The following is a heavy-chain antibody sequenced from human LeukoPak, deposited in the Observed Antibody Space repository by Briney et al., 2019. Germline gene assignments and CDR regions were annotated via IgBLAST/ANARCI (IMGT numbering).Heavy chain of an antibody. CDR3: ARHDANYGSGSYSEYFQH. V-gene: IGHV4-34*01. Sequence: PSETLSLTCAVYGGSFSGYYWRWIRQPPGKGLEWIGEINHSGSTNYNPSLKSRVTISVDTSKTQFSLKLSSVTAADTAVYYCARHDANYGSGSYSEYFQHWGQGTLVTVSS. D-gene: IGHD3-10*01. CDR2: INHSGST. CDR1: GGSFSGYY. J-gene: IGHJ1*01.